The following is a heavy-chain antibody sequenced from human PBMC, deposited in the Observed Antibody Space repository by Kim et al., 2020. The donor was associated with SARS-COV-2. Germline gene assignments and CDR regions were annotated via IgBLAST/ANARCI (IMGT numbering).Heavy chain of an antibody. D-gene: IGHD5-18*01. CDR3: ARGTGAVDTAMVD. Sequence: AQKFQGRVTMTRDTSTSTVYMERSSLRSEDTAVYYCARGTGAVDTAMVDWGQGTLVTVSS. V-gene: IGHV1-46*01. J-gene: IGHJ4*02.